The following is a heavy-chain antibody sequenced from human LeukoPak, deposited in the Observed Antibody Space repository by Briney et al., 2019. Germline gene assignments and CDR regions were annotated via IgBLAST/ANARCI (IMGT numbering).Heavy chain of an antibody. V-gene: IGHV3-21*01. D-gene: IGHD6-13*01. CDR3: ARDIAAAGWYFQH. J-gene: IGHJ1*01. CDR2: ISSSSSYI. Sequence: GGSLRLSCAASGLTFSSYSMNWVRQAPGKGLEWVSSISSSSSYIYYADSVKGRFTISRDNSKNTLYLQMNSLRAEDTAVYYCARDIAAAGWYFQHWGQGTLVTVSS. CDR1: GLTFSSYS.